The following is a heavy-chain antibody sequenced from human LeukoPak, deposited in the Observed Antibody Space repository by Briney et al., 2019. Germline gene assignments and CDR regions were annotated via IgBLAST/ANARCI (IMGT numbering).Heavy chain of an antibody. Sequence: PGGSLRLSCAASGFTFSSYWMSWVRQAPGKGQEWVAVIWYDGSNKYYADSVKGRFTISRDNSKNTLYLQMNSPRAEDTAVYYCARAGSSYCSGGSCAYYFDYWGQGTLVTVSS. V-gene: IGHV3-33*08. CDR2: IWYDGSNK. D-gene: IGHD2-15*01. CDR3: ARAGSSYCSGGSCAYYFDY. CDR1: GFTFSSYW. J-gene: IGHJ4*02.